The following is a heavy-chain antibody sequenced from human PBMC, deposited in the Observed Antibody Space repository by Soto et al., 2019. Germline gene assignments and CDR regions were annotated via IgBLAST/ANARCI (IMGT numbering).Heavy chain of an antibody. Sequence: QLQLQESGPGLVKPSETLSLTCTVSDDSIGRSNYFWGWIRQPPGKGLEWIGNIFYSGNTHYNPSLKSRRIISLDASTHHFALRVCSVTAADAAVYFCAGHLYSGDSSGSFGYWGPGALVIVSS. V-gene: IGHV4-39*01. D-gene: IGHD6-19*01. CDR3: AGHLYSGDSSGSFGY. CDR2: IFYSGNT. CDR1: DDSIGRSNYF. J-gene: IGHJ4*02.